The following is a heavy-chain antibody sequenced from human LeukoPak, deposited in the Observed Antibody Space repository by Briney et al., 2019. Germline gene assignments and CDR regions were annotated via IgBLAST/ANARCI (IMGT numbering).Heavy chain of an antibody. J-gene: IGHJ4*02. Sequence: AETQSLTCTVSGGSIRSSIYYWRWARQPPGKGLERIGSIYYSGSTYCHPSLKSRLTICVDTYRAHFALQLSSVTAADTAVYYCARDQGESYYYDYWGQGTLVTVSS. CDR3: ARDQGESYYYDY. CDR2: IYYSGST. D-gene: IGHD1-26*01. CDR1: GGSIRSSIYY. V-gene: IGHV4-39*02.